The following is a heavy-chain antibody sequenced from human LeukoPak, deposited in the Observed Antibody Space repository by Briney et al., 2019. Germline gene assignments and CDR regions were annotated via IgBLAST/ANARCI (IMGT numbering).Heavy chain of an antibody. Sequence: GGSLRLSCAASGFTFSGSAMHWVRQASGKGLEWVGRIRSKANSYATAYAASVKGRFTISRDDSKNTAYLQMNSLKTEDTAVYYCTRLGRDGYNYVSAFDIWGQGTMVTVSS. V-gene: IGHV3-73*01. CDR3: TRLGRDGYNYVSAFDI. J-gene: IGHJ3*02. D-gene: IGHD5-24*01. CDR2: IRSKANSYAT. CDR1: GFTFSGSA.